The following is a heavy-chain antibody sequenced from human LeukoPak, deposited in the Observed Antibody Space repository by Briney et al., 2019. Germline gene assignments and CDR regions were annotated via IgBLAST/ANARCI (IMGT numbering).Heavy chain of an antibody. CDR3: ARATYYYYYYMDV. CDR1: GFTFSSYA. Sequence: GGSLRLSCAASGFTFSSYAMTWVRQAPGKGLEWVSFISGSGGSTYYADSVKGRFSISRDNSRNTLYLQMNSLRAEDTAVYYCARATYYYYYYMDVWGKGTTVTVSS. V-gene: IGHV3-23*01. CDR2: ISGSGGST. J-gene: IGHJ6*03.